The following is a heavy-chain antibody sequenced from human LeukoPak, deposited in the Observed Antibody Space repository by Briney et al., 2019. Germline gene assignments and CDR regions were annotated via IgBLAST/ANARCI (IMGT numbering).Heavy chain of an antibody. CDR3: ARTLGYCSSTSCYSSWFDP. Sequence: SETLSLTCTVSGGSISSYYWSWIRQPPGKGLEWIGYIYYSGSTNYNPSFKSRVTISVDTSKNQFSLKLSSVTAADTAVYYCARTLGYCSSTSCYSSWFDPWGQGTLVTVSS. D-gene: IGHD2-2*01. CDR2: IYYSGST. CDR1: GGSISSYY. V-gene: IGHV4-59*01. J-gene: IGHJ5*02.